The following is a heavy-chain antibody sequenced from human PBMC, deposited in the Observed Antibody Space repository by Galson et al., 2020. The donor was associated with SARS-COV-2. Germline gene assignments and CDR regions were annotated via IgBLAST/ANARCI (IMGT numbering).Heavy chain of an antibody. Sequence: ASVKVSCKASGYTFTSHYIHWVRQAPGQGLEWMGVINPSGGSRGDTQKFQGRVTMTSDTSTSTVYMELSSLRFEDTAVYYCARGGVIAAQSPYYLAFWGQGILVPVSS. D-gene: IGHD3-10*01. CDR2: INPSGGSR. J-gene: IGHJ4*02. V-gene: IGHV1-46*01. CDR1: GYTFTSHY. CDR3: ARGGVIAAQSPYYLAF.